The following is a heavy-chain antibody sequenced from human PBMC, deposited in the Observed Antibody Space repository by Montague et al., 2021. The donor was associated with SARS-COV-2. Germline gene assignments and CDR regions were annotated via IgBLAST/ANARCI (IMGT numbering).Heavy chain of an antibody. CDR3: ARTTTRMLYPGNAFV. CDR1: GDSVSSNTAT. CDR2: TYYRSKWYH. J-gene: IGHJ3*02. V-gene: IGHV6-1*01. D-gene: IGHD2-15*01. Sequence: CAISGDSVSSNTATWNWIRQSPSRGLEWLGRTYYRSKWYHDYAISPKSRITINPDTSKNQFSLQLSSVAPEDTAVFYCARTTTRMLYPGNAFVIGAKGQLSPFLQ.